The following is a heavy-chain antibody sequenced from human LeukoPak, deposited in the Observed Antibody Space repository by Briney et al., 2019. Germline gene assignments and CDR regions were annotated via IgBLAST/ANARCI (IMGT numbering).Heavy chain of an antibody. CDR1: GFTFSDYS. Sequence: GGSLRLSCAASGFTFSDYSMHWVRQAPGKGLEWVAIISYDGNEKYSADSMKGRFTVSRDNSKNMLYLQMNSLRPEDTAVYYCARDPLTDCSGGSCYSEGFDPWGQGTLVTVSS. CDR2: ISYDGNEK. V-gene: IGHV3-30-3*01. CDR3: ARDPLTDCSGGSCYSEGFDP. D-gene: IGHD2-15*01. J-gene: IGHJ5*02.